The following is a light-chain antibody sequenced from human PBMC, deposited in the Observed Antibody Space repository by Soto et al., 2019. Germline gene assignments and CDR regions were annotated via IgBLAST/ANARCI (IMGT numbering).Light chain of an antibody. V-gene: IGKV1-33*01. CDR2: DAS. J-gene: IGKJ2*01. Sequence: DIQVTQSPSSLSASVGDSITITCQTSHDISNFLNWYQQKPGKVPKLLIYDASKLEAGAPSRFSGSGSGKDFTFTITSLQAEDFATYDCQQYDNVPPNTFGQGTKLEIK. CDR1: HDISNF. CDR3: QQYDNVPPNT.